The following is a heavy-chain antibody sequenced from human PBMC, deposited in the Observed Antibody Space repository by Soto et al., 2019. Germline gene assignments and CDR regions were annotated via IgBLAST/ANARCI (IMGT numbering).Heavy chain of an antibody. D-gene: IGHD3-3*01. V-gene: IGHV3-30-3*01. CDR1: GFIINNYA. Sequence: QVQLLESEGGVVQPGRSLRLSCTASGFIINNYAMHWVRQAPGKGLEWVAVISYDGSNKFYADSVRGRFTISRDNPKNTLYVEMNNLRAEDTAVYHCARRQDFGGPHYYYGLDVWGQGTAVKVSS. CDR2: ISYDGSNK. J-gene: IGHJ6*02. CDR3: ARRQDFGGPHYYYGLDV.